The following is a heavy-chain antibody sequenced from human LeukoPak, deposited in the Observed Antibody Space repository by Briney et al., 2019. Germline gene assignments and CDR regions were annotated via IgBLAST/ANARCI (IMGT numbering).Heavy chain of an antibody. D-gene: IGHD6-13*01. CDR2: IIPIFGTA. Sequence: SVKVSCKASGGTLSSYAISWVRQAPGQGLEWMGGIIPIFGTANYAQKFQGRVTITADESTSTAYMELSSLRSEDTAVYYCARVARVYQAFNWFDPWGQGTLVTVSS. V-gene: IGHV1-69*01. J-gene: IGHJ5*02. CDR3: ARVARVYQAFNWFDP. CDR1: GGTLSSYA.